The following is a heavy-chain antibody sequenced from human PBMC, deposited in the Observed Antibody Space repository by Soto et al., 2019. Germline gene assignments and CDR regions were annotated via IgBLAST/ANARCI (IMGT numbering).Heavy chain of an antibody. D-gene: IGHD4-17*01. Sequence: QVQLVESGGGVVQPGRSLRLSCAASGFTFSSYAMHWVRQAPGKGLEWVAVISNDGGHKYYEDSVKGRFTISRDNSDNTLYPQMNGLRPEDTAVYYWARDDAPTRKLNAADYCKNALDVWGQGTTVTVSS. CDR2: ISNDGGHK. CDR1: GFTFSSYA. J-gene: IGHJ6*02. V-gene: IGHV3-30-3*01. CDR3: ARDDAPTRKLNAADYCKNALDV.